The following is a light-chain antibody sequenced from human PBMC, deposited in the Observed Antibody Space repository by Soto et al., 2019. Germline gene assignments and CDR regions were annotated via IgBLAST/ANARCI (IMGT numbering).Light chain of an antibody. CDR1: SSDVGGYNF. V-gene: IGLV2-8*01. CDR2: EVS. Sequence: QSALTQPPSASGSPGQSVTISCTGTSSDVGGYNFVSWYQQHPGKAPKLMIYEVSARPSGVPDRFSGSKSGNTASLTVAGLQAEDEAYYYCSSYAGSNIVVFGGGTKVTVL. J-gene: IGLJ2*01. CDR3: SSYAGSNIVV.